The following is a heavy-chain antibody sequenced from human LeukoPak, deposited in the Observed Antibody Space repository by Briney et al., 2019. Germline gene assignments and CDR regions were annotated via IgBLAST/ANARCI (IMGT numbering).Heavy chain of an antibody. Sequence: GGSLRLSCAASGFTFSSYAMHWVRQAPGKGLEWVAVISYDGSNKYYADSVKGRFTISRDNSKNTLYLQMNSLRAEDTAVYYRARAPAPPLYWGQGTLVTVSS. J-gene: IGHJ4*02. CDR3: ARAPAPPLY. CDR2: ISYDGSNK. D-gene: IGHD2-2*01. CDR1: GFTFSSYA. V-gene: IGHV3-30-3*01.